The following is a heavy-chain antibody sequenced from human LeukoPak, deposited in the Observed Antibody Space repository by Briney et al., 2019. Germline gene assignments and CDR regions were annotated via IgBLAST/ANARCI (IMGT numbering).Heavy chain of an antibody. Sequence: PGRSLRLSCAASGFTFSSYGMHWVRQAPGKGLEWVAVIWYDGSNKYYADSVKGRFTISRDNSKNTLYLQMNSLRAEDTAVYYCAKEILKVLIVYGPNNWFDPWGQGTLVTVSS. V-gene: IGHV3-33*06. CDR3: AKEILKVLIVYGPNNWFDP. J-gene: IGHJ5*02. CDR1: GFTFSSYG. D-gene: IGHD2-8*01. CDR2: IWYDGSNK.